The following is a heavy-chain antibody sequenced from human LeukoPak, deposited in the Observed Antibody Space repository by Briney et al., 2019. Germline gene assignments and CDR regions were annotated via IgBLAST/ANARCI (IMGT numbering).Heavy chain of an antibody. Sequence: GGSLRLSCAASGFTFSSYAMSWVRQAPGKGLEWVSAISGSGGSTYYADSVKGRFTISRDNSKDTLYLQVNSLRAEDTAVYYCAKESSPGYCSGGSCYFDSWGQGTLVTVSS. D-gene: IGHD2-15*01. J-gene: IGHJ4*02. CDR3: AKESSPGYCSGGSCYFDS. V-gene: IGHV3-23*01. CDR1: GFTFSSYA. CDR2: ISGSGGST.